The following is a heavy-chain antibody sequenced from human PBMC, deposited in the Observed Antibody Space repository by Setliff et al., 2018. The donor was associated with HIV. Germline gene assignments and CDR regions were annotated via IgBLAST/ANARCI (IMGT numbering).Heavy chain of an antibody. Sequence: PSETLSLTCSVSGGSISSGSYYWTWIRQPAGKGPEWIGHIYTNGYTNYSPSLKSRVPISVDTSKNQFSLRLTSVTAADTAVYYCARAPPGIQNDAFDVWGQGTMVTVSS. CDR2: IYTNGYT. CDR3: ARAPPGIQNDAFDV. V-gene: IGHV4-61*09. CDR1: GGSISSGSYY. J-gene: IGHJ3*01.